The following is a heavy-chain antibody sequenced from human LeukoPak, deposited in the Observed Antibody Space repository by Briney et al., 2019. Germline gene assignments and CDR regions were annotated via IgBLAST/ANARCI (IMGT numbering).Heavy chain of an antibody. J-gene: IGHJ3*02. D-gene: IGHD3-9*01. CDR3: AGTDILTGYGAFDI. Sequence: PSETLSLTCTVSGGSISSYYWSWIRQPPGKGLEWIAYIYYSGSTNSNPSLKSRVTISVDTSKTQFSLKLSSVTAADTAVYYCAGTDILTGYGAFDIRGQGTMVTVSS. V-gene: IGHV4-59*01. CDR1: GGSISSYY. CDR2: IYYSGST.